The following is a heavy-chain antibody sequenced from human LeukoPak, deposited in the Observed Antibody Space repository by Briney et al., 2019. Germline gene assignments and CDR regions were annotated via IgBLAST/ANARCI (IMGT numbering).Heavy chain of an antibody. D-gene: IGHD3-22*01. Sequence: ASVKVSCKASGGTFSSYAISWVRQAPGQGFEWMGGIIPIFGTANYAQKFQGRVTITTDESTSTAYMELSSLRSEDTAVYYCARGGYYYDSSGYHYHDAFDIWGQGTMVTVSS. CDR1: GGTFSSYA. CDR3: ARGGYYYDSSGYHYHDAFDI. J-gene: IGHJ3*02. CDR2: IIPIFGTA. V-gene: IGHV1-69*05.